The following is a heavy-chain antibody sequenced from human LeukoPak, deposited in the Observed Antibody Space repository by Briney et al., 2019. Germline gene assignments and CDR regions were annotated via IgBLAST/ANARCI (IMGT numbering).Heavy chain of an antibody. CDR1: GGSFSGYY. D-gene: IGHD3-22*01. CDR3: ARHVMGYYYDSSGYPHAFDI. V-gene: IGHV4-34*01. CDR2: INHSGST. J-gene: IGHJ3*02. Sequence: PSETLSLTCAVYGGSFSGYYWSWIRQPPGKGLEWIGEINHSGSTNYNPSLKSRVTISVDTSKNQFSLKLSSVTAADTAVYYCARHVMGYYYDSSGYPHAFDIWGQGTMVTVSS.